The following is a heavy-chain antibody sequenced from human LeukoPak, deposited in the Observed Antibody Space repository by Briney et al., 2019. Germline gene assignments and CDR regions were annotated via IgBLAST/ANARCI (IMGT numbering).Heavy chain of an antibody. CDR3: ASLWSGYYYFDY. D-gene: IGHD3-3*01. Sequence: SETLSLTCTVSGGSISSGSYYWSWIRQPAGKGLEWIGRIYTSGSTNYNPSLKSRVTISVDTPKNQFSLKLSSVTAADTAVYYCASLWSGYYYFDYWGQGTLVTVSS. CDR1: GGSISSGSYY. CDR2: IYTSGST. V-gene: IGHV4-61*02. J-gene: IGHJ4*02.